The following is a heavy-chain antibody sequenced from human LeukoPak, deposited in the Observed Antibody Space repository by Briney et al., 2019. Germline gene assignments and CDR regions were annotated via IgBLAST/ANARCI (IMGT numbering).Heavy chain of an antibody. V-gene: IGHV3-30*18. CDR1: GFTFSSYG. Sequence: GRSLRLSCAASGFTFSSYGMHWVRQAPGKGLEWVAVISYDGSNKYYADSVKGRFTLSRDNSKNTLYLQMNSLRAEETPVYYCAKGAAAVFFPQYWGQGTLVTVSS. D-gene: IGHD6-13*01. CDR3: AKGAAAVFFPQY. J-gene: IGHJ4*02. CDR2: ISYDGSNK.